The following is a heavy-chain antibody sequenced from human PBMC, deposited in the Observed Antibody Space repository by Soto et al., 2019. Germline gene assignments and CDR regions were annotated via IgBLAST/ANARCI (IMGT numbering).Heavy chain of an antibody. CDR2: ISAFSSPI. Sequence: LRISCVDSGFTFSSYSMNWVRQAPGKGLEWVSSISAFSSPIFYADSVKGRFTISRDNAKNSLYLQMNSLRAGDTAIYYCLRGGRGYTRHNVSDIWGPGTLVT. CDR1: GFTFSSYS. J-gene: IGHJ3*02. CDR3: LRGGRGYTRHNVSDI. V-gene: IGHV3-21*06. D-gene: IGHD2-2*02.